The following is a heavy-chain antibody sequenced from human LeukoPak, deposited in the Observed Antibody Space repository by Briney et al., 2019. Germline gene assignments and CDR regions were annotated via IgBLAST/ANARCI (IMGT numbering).Heavy chain of an antibody. CDR2: INPNSGGT. CDR3: ARVYSNFIRSGDDAFDI. CDR1: GYTFTGYY. J-gene: IGHJ3*02. V-gene: IGHV1-2*02. Sequence: ASVKVSCKASGYTFTGYYMHWVRQAPGQGLEWMGWINPNSGGTNYAQKFQGRVTMIRDTSISTAYMELSRLRSDDTAVYYCARVYSNFIRSGDDAFDIWGQGTMVTVSS. D-gene: IGHD4-11*01.